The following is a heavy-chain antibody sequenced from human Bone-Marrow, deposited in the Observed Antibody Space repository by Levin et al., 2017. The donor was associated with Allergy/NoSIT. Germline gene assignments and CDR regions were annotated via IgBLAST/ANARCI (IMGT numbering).Heavy chain of an antibody. CDR2: INQSGST. D-gene: IGHD4-17*01. CDR1: GGSFSGWY. CDR3: ASPVVPHADYGDYDC. V-gene: IGHV4-34*01. J-gene: IGHJ4*02. Sequence: ESLKISCAVSGGSFSGWYWSWIRQTPGKGLEWIGDINQSGSTNYNPSLSSRVTISVDTSKNQFSLQVNSVTAADTPIYDYASPVVPHADYGDYDCWGQGSLVTVSS.